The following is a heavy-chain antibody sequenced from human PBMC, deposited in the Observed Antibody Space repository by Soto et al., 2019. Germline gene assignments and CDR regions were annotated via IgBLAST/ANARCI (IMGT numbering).Heavy chain of an antibody. CDR1: GYTFTSYD. CDR2: MNPNSGNT. Sequence: SVKGSCKASGYTFTSYDINWVRQATGQGLERMGWMNPNSGNTGYAQKLQGTVTITRNTSISTAYTELSRLRSEDTAMYYCASLSVGLQMPDAAFDLWGQGTRVT. J-gene: IGHJ3*01. CDR3: ASLSVGLQMPDAAFDL. D-gene: IGHD5-12*01. V-gene: IGHV1-8*01.